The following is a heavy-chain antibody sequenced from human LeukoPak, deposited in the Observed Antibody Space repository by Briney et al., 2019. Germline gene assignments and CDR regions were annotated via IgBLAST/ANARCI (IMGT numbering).Heavy chain of an antibody. J-gene: IGHJ4*02. D-gene: IGHD6-25*01. CDR3: ASSVSGRGGDDY. CDR1: GFTFSAYT. CDR2: ISNSDNTI. Sequence: GGSLRLSCATSGFTFSAYTMSWIHQAPGKGLEWLSYISNSDNTIYNADSVKGRFTISRDNAKNSLYLQMNSLRAEDTAVYYCASSVSGRGGDDYWGQGTLVTVSS. V-gene: IGHV3-11*04.